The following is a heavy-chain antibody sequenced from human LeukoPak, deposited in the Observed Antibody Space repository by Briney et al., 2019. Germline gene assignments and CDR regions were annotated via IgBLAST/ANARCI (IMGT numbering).Heavy chain of an antibody. CDR1: SPSFIGYY. V-gene: IGHV4-34*01. D-gene: IGHD3-3*01. Sequence: PAETLSPTCALYSPSFIGYYWSWIRHPPGKGLGWVGVITHSGSNNYNPSLKSRVTISVDTTKTQFSLKLSSVPAADTAVYYCARGPRRAAPIFFIVVNGPFDPWRRGKVVTVSS. CDR3: ARGPRRAAPIFFIVVNGPFDP. CDR2: ITHSGSN. J-gene: IGHJ5*02.